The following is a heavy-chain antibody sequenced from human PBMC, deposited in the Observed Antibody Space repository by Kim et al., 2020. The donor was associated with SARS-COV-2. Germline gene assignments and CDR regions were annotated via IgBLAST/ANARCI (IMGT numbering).Heavy chain of an antibody. CDR1: GYTFTSYA. Sequence: ASVKVSCKASGYTFTSYAMHWVRQAPGQRLEWMGWINAGNGNTKYSQKFQGRVTITRDTSASTAYMELSSLRSEDTAVYYCARVLVRTRGSLYGYWGQGTLVTVSS. J-gene: IGHJ4*02. D-gene: IGHD3-10*01. CDR2: INAGNGNT. V-gene: IGHV1-3*01. CDR3: ARVLVRTRGSLYGY.